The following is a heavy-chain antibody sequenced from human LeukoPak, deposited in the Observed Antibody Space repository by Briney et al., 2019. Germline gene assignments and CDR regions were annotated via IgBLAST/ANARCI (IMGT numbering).Heavy chain of an antibody. V-gene: IGHV4-59*01. CDR3: ARLGPFVPGIYHLDS. CDR1: GGSMSTNY. J-gene: IGHJ4*02. Sequence: SETLTLTCTVSGGSMSTNYWSWIRQSPGKRLEWIGYIHSRGSTDYNPSLKSRLRMSVDTSKNQFSLRLSSVTAADTATYYCARLGPFVPGIYHLDSWGPGTLVTVSS. CDR2: IHSRGST. D-gene: IGHD2-2*01.